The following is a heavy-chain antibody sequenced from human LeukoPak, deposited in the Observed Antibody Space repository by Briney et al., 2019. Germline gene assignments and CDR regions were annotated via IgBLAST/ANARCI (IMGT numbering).Heavy chain of an antibody. CDR3: ARGFSGVVARD. D-gene: IGHD2-15*01. J-gene: IGHJ4*02. Sequence: PSETLSLTCTVSGGSISSYYWTWIRQPAGKGLEWIGRIYTSGSTNYNPSLKSRLTTSVDTSKNQFFLNLNSVTAADTAVYYCARGFSGVVARDWGQGTLVTVSS. CDR2: IYTSGST. CDR1: GGSISSYY. V-gene: IGHV4-4*07.